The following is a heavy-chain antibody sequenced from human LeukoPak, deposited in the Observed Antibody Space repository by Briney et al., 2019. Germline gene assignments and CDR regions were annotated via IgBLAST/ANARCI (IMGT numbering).Heavy chain of an antibody. D-gene: IGHD3-16*02. CDR2: IYHSGST. J-gene: IGHJ3*02. CDR1: GGSISSSNW. Sequence: SETLSLTCAVSGGSISSSNWWSWVRQPPGKGLEWIGEIYHSGSTNYNPSLQSRVTISVDKSKNQFSLKLSSVTAADTAVYYCARAPIVDAFDIWGQGTMVTVSS. CDR3: ARAPIVDAFDI. V-gene: IGHV4-4*02.